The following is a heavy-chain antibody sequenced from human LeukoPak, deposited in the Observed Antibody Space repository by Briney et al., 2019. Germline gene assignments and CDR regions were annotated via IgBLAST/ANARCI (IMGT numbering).Heavy chain of an antibody. J-gene: IGHJ4*02. CDR2: ISSAGTT. CDR3: ARDLEAANTYYFDY. D-gene: IGHD6-13*01. Sequence: GSLRLSCAASGFTVSSSYMSWVRQAPGKGLEWVSIISSAGTTYYADSVKGRFTISRDNSKNTVYPQVNSLRDEDTAVYYCARDLEAANTYYFDYWGQGTMVTVSS. CDR1: GFTVSSSY. V-gene: IGHV3-66*01.